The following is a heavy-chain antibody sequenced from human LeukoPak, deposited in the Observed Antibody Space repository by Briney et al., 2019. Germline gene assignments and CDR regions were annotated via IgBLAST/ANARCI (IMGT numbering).Heavy chain of an antibody. V-gene: IGHV3-23*01. CDR3: AKQGGDYGGPDC. CDR2: IGGSGGTT. J-gene: IGHJ4*02. CDR1: GFTFSSYA. Sequence: GGSLRLSCAASGFTFSSYAMNWVRQAPGKGLEWVSGIGGSGGTTDYADSVKGRFTISRNNFKNTLYLQMNSLRAEDTAVYYCAKQGGDYGGPDCWGQGTLVTVSS. D-gene: IGHD4-23*01.